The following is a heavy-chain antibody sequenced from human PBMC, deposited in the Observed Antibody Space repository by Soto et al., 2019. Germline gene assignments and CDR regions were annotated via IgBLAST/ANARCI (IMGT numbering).Heavy chain of an antibody. CDR1: GFTFINYA. Sequence: EVQLLESGGGLVQPGGSLRLSCAGSGFTFINYAMNWVRQAPGKGLEWVSSISGGGDATFFADSVRGRFTISRDNSMNTVTLQMNGLGVDDTAVYYCARKILGSTSRPNYWYFDLWGRGTLVTVSS. V-gene: IGHV3-23*01. CDR3: ARKILGSTSRPNYWYFDL. CDR2: ISGGGDAT. D-gene: IGHD2-2*01. J-gene: IGHJ2*01.